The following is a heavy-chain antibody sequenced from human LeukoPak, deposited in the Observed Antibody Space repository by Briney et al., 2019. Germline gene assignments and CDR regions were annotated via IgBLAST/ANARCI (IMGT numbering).Heavy chain of an antibody. CDR1: GFTFSSYE. Sequence: GGSLRLSCAASGFTFSSYEMNWVRQAPGKGLEWVSYIGSSGSTIYYADSVKGRFTISRDNAKNSLYLQMNSLRAEDTAVYYCARDVSSSWYGYYYYYYMDVWRKGTTVTVSS. CDR2: IGSSGSTI. J-gene: IGHJ6*03. V-gene: IGHV3-48*03. D-gene: IGHD6-13*01. CDR3: ARDVSSSWYGYYYYYYMDV.